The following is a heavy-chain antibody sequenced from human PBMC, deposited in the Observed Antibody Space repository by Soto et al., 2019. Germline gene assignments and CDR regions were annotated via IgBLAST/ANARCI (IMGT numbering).Heavy chain of an antibody. V-gene: IGHV1-3*01. D-gene: IGHD3-10*01. CDR2: INAGNGNT. CDR3: ARDIGELLWFGALVTSKKYGMDV. J-gene: IGHJ6*02. Sequence: GASVKVSCKASGYTFTSYAMPWVRQAPGQKLEGMGWINAGNGNTKYSQKFQGRVTITRDTSASTAYMELSSLRSEDTAVYYCARDIGELLWFGALVTSKKYGMDVWG. CDR1: GYTFTSYA.